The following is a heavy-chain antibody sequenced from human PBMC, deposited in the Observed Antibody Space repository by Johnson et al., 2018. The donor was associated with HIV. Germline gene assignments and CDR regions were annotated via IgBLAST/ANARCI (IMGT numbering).Heavy chain of an antibody. CDR1: SSNY. J-gene: IGHJ3*02. CDR2: IYSGGST. CDR3: AKVNTVVITNLFDAFDI. D-gene: IGHD2-21*01. Sequence: VQLVESGGGLVQPGGSLRLSCVGSSNYKSWVRQAPGKGLEWVSVIYSGGSTYYADSVKGRFTISRDTSKNMLYLQMNSLRAEDTAVYYCAKVNTVVITNLFDAFDIWGQGTMVTVSS. V-gene: IGHV3-66*02.